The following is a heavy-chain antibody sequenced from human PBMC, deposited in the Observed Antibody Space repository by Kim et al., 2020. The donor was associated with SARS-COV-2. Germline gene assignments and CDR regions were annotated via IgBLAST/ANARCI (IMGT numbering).Heavy chain of an antibody. CDR2: ISSSRSYI. CDR3: ARDLGDFWSGYATGAFDI. Sequence: GGSLRLSCAASGFTFSSYSMNWVRQAPGKGLEWVSSISSSRSYIYYADSVKGRFTISRDNAKNSLYLQMNSLRAEDTAVYYCARDLGDFWSGYATGAFDIWGQGKMVTVSS. J-gene: IGHJ3*02. CDR1: GFTFSSYS. D-gene: IGHD3-3*01. V-gene: IGHV3-21*01.